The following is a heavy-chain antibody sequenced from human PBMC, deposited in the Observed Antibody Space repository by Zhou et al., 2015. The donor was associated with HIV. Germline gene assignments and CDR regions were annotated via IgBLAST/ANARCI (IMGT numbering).Heavy chain of an antibody. CDR2: IIPIFGTA. V-gene: IGHV1-69*01. D-gene: IGHD2-2*02. J-gene: IGHJ4*02. CDR3: ARVYYCSSTSCHRGGGGFDY. CDR1: GGTFSSYA. Sequence: QVQLVQSGAEVKKPGSSVKVSCKASGGTFSSYAISWVRQAPGQGLEWMGGIIPIFGTANYAQKFQGRVTITADESTSTAYMELSSLRSEDTAVYYCARVYYCSSTSCHRGGGGFDYWGQGTLVTVSS.